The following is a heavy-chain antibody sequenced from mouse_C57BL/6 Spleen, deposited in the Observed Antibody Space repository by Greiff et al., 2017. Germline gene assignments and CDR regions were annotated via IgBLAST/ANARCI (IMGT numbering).Heavy chain of an antibody. D-gene: IGHD2-4*01. J-gene: IGHJ3*01. CDR3: ARYDYGPWFAY. CDR2: IDPSDSYT. CDR1: GYTFTSYW. V-gene: IGHV1-69*01. Sequence: QVQLQQPGAELVMPGASVKLSCKASGYTFTSYWMHWVKQRPGQGLEWIGEIDPSDSYTNYNQKFKGKSTLTVDKSSSTAYMQLSSLTSEDSAVYYCARYDYGPWFAYWGQGTLATVSA.